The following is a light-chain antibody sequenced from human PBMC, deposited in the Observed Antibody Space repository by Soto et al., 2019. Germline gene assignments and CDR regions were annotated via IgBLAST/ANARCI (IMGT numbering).Light chain of an antibody. J-gene: IGLJ1*01. V-gene: IGLV2-14*01. CDR2: EVT. Sequence: ALTQPASVSGSPGQSIAISCTGTSSDVGGYDYVSWYQQHPDKAPKLIIYEVTKRPSGVSNRFSGSKSGNTASLTISGLQPDDEADYYCSSHTSGDTRVFGSGTKLTVL. CDR1: SSDVGGYDY. CDR3: SSHTSGDTRV.